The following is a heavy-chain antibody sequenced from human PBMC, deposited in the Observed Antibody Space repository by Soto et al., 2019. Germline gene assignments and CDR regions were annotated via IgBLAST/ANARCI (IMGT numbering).Heavy chain of an antibody. CDR1: GGSISTVNDC. D-gene: IGHD7-27*01. CDR2: TYNGVST. J-gene: IGHJ4*02. Sequence: QVQLQESGPGLVKPSETPSLTCTVSGGSISTVNDCWSWFRQSPVKVLEWIGHTYNGVSTYNNPSLKKRVTCSADTNKKHFALQLNSVSVADRAVYYYARGAAGDKVDYWGQGPLVTVSS. CDR3: ARGAAGDKVDY. V-gene: IGHV4-30-4*01.